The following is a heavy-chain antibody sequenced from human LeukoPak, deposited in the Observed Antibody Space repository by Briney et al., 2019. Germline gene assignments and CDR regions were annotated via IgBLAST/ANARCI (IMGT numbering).Heavy chain of an antibody. CDR3: AKDPTDFDSSGQTYFDY. V-gene: IGHV3-23*01. Sequence: PGGSLRLSCAVSGFTFNTYALTWVRQAPGKGLEWVSGISGSGGITHYADSVRGRFTISRDNSKNTLYLQMNSLRAEDTAVYYCAKDPTDFDSSGQTYFDYWGQGSLVTVSS. J-gene: IGHJ4*02. CDR2: ISGSGGIT. D-gene: IGHD3-22*01. CDR1: GFTFNTYA.